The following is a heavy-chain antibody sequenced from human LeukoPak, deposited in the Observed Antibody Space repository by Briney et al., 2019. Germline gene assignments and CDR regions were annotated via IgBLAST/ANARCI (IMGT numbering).Heavy chain of an antibody. J-gene: IGHJ5*02. CDR3: ASGKYFFDP. V-gene: IGHV3-7*01. CDR2: INQDGSAR. CDR1: GFIFSNFW. Sequence: PGGSLRLSCAASGFIFSNFWMSWVRQAPGKGLEWVANINQDGSARDSVDSVKGRFTISRDNARNSLYPRMNSLRAEDTAVYYCASGKYFFDPWGQGTLVTVSS. D-gene: IGHD3-9*01.